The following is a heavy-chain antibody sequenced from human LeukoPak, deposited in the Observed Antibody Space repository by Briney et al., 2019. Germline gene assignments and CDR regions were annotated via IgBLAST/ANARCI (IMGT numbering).Heavy chain of an antibody. CDR2: ISYDGSNK. Sequence: GGSLRLSCAASGFTFSSYGMHWVRQAPGKGLEWVAVISYDGSNKYYADSVKGRFTISRDNSKNTLYLQTNSLRAEDTAVYYCAKETSNYDYVWGSPGYFDYWGQGTLVTVSS. CDR1: GFTFSSYG. V-gene: IGHV3-30*18. D-gene: IGHD3-16*01. CDR3: AKETSNYDYVWGSPGYFDY. J-gene: IGHJ4*02.